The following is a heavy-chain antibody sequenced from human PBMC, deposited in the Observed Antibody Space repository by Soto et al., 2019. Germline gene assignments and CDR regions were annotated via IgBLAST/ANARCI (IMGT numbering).Heavy chain of an antibody. CDR2: ISGGGGGR. V-gene: IGHV3-23*04. D-gene: IGHD2-21*02. CDR3: ARVRFPSAPRRLLDYYIMDV. CDR1: GFTFGSYA. J-gene: IGHJ6*03. Sequence: VQLVESGGGLVQPGGSLRLSCAASGFTFGSYAMTWVRQAPGKGLEWVSGISGGGGGRYYSDSVEARFTISRDNPNNLLCLQMNTLRAEDTAGYFCARVRFPSAPRRLLDYYIMDVWGNWTTITVSS.